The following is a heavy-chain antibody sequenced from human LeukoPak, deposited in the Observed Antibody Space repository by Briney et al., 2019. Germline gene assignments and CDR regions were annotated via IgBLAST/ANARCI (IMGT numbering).Heavy chain of an antibody. V-gene: IGHV4-59*08. Sequence: SETLSLTCTVSGGSISSYYWSWIRQPPGKGLEWIGYIYYSGSTNYNPSLKSRVTISVDTSKNQFSLKLSSVTAADTAVYYCARRNRDGYNCDYWGQGTLVTVSS. CDR3: ARRNRDGYNCDY. CDR1: GGSISSYY. D-gene: IGHD5-24*01. J-gene: IGHJ4*02. CDR2: IYYSGST.